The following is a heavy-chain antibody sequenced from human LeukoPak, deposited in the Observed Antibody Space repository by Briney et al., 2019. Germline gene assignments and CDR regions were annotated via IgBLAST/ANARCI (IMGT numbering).Heavy chain of an antibody. CDR3: ARGESSFLYYYGSGSLDY. CDR1: GGTFSSYA. V-gene: IGHV1-69*06. CDR2: IIPIFGTA. J-gene: IGHJ4*02. Sequence: SVKVSCKASGGTFSSYAISWVRQAPGQGLEWMGGIIPIFGTANYAQKFQGRVTITADKSTSTAYMELSRLRSDDTAVYYCARGESSFLYYYGSGSLDYWGQGTLVTVSS. D-gene: IGHD3-10*01.